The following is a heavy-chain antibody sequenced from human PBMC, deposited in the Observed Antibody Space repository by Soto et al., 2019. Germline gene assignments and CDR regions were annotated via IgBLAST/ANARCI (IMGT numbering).Heavy chain of an antibody. CDR3: ARTPTIFGVVSFLFDP. V-gene: IGHV4-39*01. J-gene: IGHJ5*02. CDR2: IYYSGST. D-gene: IGHD3-3*01. Sequence: SETLSLTCTVSGGSISSSSYYWGWIRQPPGKGLEWIGSIYYSGSTYYNPSLKSRVTISVDTSKNQFSLELSSVTAADTAVYYCARTPTIFGVVSFLFDPWGQGTLVTVSS. CDR1: GGSISSSSYY.